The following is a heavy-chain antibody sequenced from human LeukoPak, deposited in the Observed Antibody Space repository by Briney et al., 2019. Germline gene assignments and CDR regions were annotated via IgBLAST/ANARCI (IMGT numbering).Heavy chain of an antibody. CDR1: GYTFTGYY. D-gene: IGHD6-13*01. J-gene: IGHJ6*02. CDR2: INPNSGGI. V-gene: IGHV1-2*02. Sequence: ASVKVSCKASGYTFTGYYMHWVRQAPGQGLAWMGWINPNSGGINYAQKFQGRVTMTRDTSISTAYMELSRLRSDDTAVYYCARKQHYYYYGMDVWGQGTTVTVSS. CDR3: ARKQHYYYYGMDV.